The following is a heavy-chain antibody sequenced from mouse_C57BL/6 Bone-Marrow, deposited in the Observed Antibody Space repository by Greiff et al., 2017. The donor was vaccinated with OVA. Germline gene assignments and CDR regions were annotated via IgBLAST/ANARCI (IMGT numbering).Heavy chain of an antibody. CDR2: ISDGGSYT. V-gene: IGHV5-4*01. J-gene: IGHJ2*01. D-gene: IGHD2-5*01. CDR3: ARDHYSNYY. CDR1: GFTFSSYA. Sequence: EVMLVESGGGLVKPGGSLKLSCAASGFTFSSYAMSWVRQTPEKRLEWVATISDGGSYTYYPDTVKGRFTISRDNAKNNLYLQMSHLKSEDTAMYYCARDHYSNYYWGQGTTLTVSS.